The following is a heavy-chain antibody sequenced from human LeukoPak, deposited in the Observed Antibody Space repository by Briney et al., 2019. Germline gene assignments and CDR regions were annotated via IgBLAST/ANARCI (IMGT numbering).Heavy chain of an antibody. CDR3: AKGFGIAWYVFLFDY. Sequence: GSLRLSCAASGFTFSDYYMSWIRQPPGKGLEWIGYIHYTGSTSYNPSLKSRVTISVDTSKNQLSLNLNSVTAADTAVYYCAKGFGIAWYVFLFDYWGQGSLVTVSS. D-gene: IGHD6-13*01. CDR1: GFTFSDYY. CDR2: IHYTGST. J-gene: IGHJ4*02. V-gene: IGHV4-59*01.